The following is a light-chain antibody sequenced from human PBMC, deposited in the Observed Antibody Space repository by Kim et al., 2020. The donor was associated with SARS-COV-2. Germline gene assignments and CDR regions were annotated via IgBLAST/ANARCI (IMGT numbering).Light chain of an antibody. V-gene: IGLV3-1*01. J-gene: IGLJ2*01. CDR3: QAWDSGLF. Sequence: SVSAGQTASITCSGDDLGDKYVAWYQQKPGQSPVLVIYQDKKRPPEIPERFSGSNSGNTATLTISGTQALDEADYFCQAWDSGLFFGGGTQLTVL. CDR1: DLGDKY. CDR2: QDK.